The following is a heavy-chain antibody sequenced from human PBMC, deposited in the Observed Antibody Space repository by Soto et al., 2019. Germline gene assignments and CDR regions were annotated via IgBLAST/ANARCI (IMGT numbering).Heavy chain of an antibody. CDR2: IYHSGST. J-gene: IGHJ4*02. CDR1: VYSISSGYY. CDR3: AREAPESYFDY. D-gene: IGHD6-6*01. V-gene: IGHV4-38-2*02. Sequence: PSETLSLTCAVSVYSISSGYYEGWIRQPPVKGLEWIGSIYHSGSTYYNPSLKSRVTISVDTSKNQFSLKLSSVTAADTAVYYCAREAPESYFDYWGQGTMVTVSS.